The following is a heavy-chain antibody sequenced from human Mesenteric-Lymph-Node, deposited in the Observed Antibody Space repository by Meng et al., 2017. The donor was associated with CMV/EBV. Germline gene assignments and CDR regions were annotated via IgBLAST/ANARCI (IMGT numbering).Heavy chain of an antibody. CDR3: ARFVGPIGGTSYWYFDL. V-gene: IGHV4-34*01. J-gene: IGHJ2*01. CDR1: GGSCSGYD. Sequence: GGSCSGYDWSWIRQPPGKGLEWIGGIKHSGSTNYNPSLKSRVTISVDTSKNQFSLKLSSVTAADTAVYYCARFVGPIGGTSYWYFDLWGRGTLVTVSS. CDR2: IKHSGST. D-gene: IGHD1-26*01.